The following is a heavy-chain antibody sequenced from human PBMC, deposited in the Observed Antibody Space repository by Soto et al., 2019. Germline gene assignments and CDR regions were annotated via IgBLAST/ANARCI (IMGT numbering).Heavy chain of an antibody. CDR3: VRLIGNSWLDT. D-gene: IGHD2-8*01. CDR2: IKQDGSET. J-gene: IGHJ5*02. Sequence: GSLRLSCAASGFTFSNYWMSWVRQAPGKGLEWVAKIKQDGSETYYVDSVKGRFTISRDNAKNSLFPQMNSLGAEDTAVYYCVRLIGNSWLDTWGQGTLVTVSS. V-gene: IGHV3-7*01. CDR1: GFTFSNYW.